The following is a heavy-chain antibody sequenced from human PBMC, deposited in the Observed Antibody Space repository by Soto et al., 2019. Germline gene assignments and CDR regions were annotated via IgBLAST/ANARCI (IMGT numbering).Heavy chain of an antibody. V-gene: IGHV3-33*01. CDR3: ARDPVGNSRYWYYGMDV. CDR2: IWYDGSNK. J-gene: IGHJ6*02. D-gene: IGHD6-13*01. Sequence: QVQLVESGGGVVQPGRSLRLSCAASGFTFSSYGMHWVRQAPGKGLEWVAVIWYDGSNKYYADSVKGRFTISRDNSQNTLYLQMNSLRAEDTAVYYCARDPVGNSRYWYYGMDVWGQGTTVTVSS. CDR1: GFTFSSYG.